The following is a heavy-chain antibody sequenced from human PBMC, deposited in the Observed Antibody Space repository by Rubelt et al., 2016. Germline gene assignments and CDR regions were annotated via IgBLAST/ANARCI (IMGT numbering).Heavy chain of an antibody. J-gene: IGHJ6*02. CDR1: GGSFSGYY. CDR3: ATIPTWRSGSYPLADEYAMDV. V-gene: IGHV4-34*01. D-gene: IGHD6-19*01. Sequence: QVQLQQWGAGLLKPSETLSLTCAVYGGSFSGYYWSRIRQPPGKGLEWIGEINHSGSTNYNPSLKSRVTIPVDTSKNQFSLKLSSVTAADTAVYYCATIPTWRSGSYPLADEYAMDVWGQGTTVTVSS. CDR2: INHSGST.